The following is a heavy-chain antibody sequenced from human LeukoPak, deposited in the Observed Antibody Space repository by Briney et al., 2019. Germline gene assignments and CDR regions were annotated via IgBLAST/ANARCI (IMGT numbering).Heavy chain of an antibody. CDR1: GGSISSSSYY. Sequence: SETLSLTCTVSGGSISSSSYYWGWIRQPPGKGLEWIGSIYYSGSTYYNPSLKSRVTISVDTSKNQFSLKLSSVTAADTAVYYCARDSSPHDFWSGYYSNWFDPWGQGTLVTVSS. V-gene: IGHV4-39*07. CDR3: ARDSSPHDFWSGYYSNWFDP. D-gene: IGHD3-3*01. CDR2: IYYSGST. J-gene: IGHJ5*02.